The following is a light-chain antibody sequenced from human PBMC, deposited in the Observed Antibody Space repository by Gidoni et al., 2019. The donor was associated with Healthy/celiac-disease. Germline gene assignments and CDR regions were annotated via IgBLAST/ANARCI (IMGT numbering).Light chain of an antibody. CDR3: QAWDSSTSGV. Sequence: SYELTQPPSVSVSPGQTDSITCSGDKLGDKYACWYQQQPGQSPVLVIYQDSKRPSGIPERFSGSNSGNTATLTISGTQAMDEADYYCQAWDSSTSGVFGGGTKLTVL. J-gene: IGLJ3*02. CDR2: QDS. V-gene: IGLV3-1*01. CDR1: KLGDKY.